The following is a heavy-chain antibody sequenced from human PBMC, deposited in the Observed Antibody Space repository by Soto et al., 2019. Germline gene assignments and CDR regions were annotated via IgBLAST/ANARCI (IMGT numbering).Heavy chain of an antibody. Sequence: SVKVSCKASGGTFSSYAISWVRQAPGQGLEWMGGIIPIFGTANYAQKFQGRVTITADESTSTAYMELSSLRSEDTAVYYCARNQSYDSPSNYYGMAVWGQGTTVTVS. V-gene: IGHV1-69*13. CDR1: GGTFSSYA. CDR3: ARNQSYDSPSNYYGMAV. CDR2: IIPIFGTA. D-gene: IGHD3-3*01. J-gene: IGHJ6*02.